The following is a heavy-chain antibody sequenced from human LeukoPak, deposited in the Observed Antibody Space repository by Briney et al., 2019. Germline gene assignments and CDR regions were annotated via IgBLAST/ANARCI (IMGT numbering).Heavy chain of an antibody. V-gene: IGHV3-21*05. D-gene: IGHD6-19*01. CDR2: ISSTSSYI. J-gene: IGHJ4*02. CDR3: ARVSQWLVPY. CDR1: GFTFSSYT. Sequence: GGSLRLSCAASGFTFSSYTMNWIRQAPGNGLEWVSYISSTSSYINYADSVKGRFTISRDNAKNSLFLQMNSLRAEDTAVYYCARVSQWLVPYWGQGTLVTVSS.